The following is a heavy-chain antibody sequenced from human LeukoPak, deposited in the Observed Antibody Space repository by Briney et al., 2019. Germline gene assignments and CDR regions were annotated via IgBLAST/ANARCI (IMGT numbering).Heavy chain of an antibody. CDR1: GFPFSSYG. J-gene: IGHJ4*02. Sequence: PGGSPRLSCAASGFPFSSYGMHWVRQAPGKGLEWVAVISYDGSNKHYADSVKGRFTISRDNSKNTLYLQMNSLRAEDTAVYYCAKPDYGGNSNYFDYWGQGTLVTVSS. CDR2: ISYDGSNK. CDR3: AKPDYGGNSNYFDY. D-gene: IGHD4-23*01. V-gene: IGHV3-30*18.